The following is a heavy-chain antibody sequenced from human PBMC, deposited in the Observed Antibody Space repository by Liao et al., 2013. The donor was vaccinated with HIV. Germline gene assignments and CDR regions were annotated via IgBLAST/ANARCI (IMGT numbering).Heavy chain of an antibody. CDR3: ARQIDEEYDYWSGPFRGWFDP. V-gene: IGHV4-61*02. Sequence: QVQLQESGPGLVKPSQTLSLTCTVSGGSINSGNYCWSWIRQPAGKGLEWIGRIYTSGFTNYNPSLKSRVTISVDTSKNQFSLKLSSVTAADTAMYYCARQIDEEYDYWSGPFRGWFDPGAREPWSPSPQ. D-gene: IGHD3-3*01. CDR2: IYTSGFT. CDR1: GGSINSGNYC. J-gene: IGHJ5*02.